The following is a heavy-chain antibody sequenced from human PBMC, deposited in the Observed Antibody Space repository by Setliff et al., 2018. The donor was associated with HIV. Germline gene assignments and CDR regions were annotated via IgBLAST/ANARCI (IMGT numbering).Heavy chain of an antibody. J-gene: IGHJ4*02. V-gene: IGHV3-23*01. D-gene: IGHD3-22*01. CDR1: GFTFSSYA. CDR3: ARKYYYDSSGYYSFDY. CDR2: ISPSGGST. Sequence: GSLRLSCAASGFTFSSYAMNWVRQAPGKGLEWVSAISPSGGSTYYADSVRGRFTISRDNSKNTLYLQMNSLRAEDTALYYCARKYYYDSSGYYSFDYWGQGALVTVSS.